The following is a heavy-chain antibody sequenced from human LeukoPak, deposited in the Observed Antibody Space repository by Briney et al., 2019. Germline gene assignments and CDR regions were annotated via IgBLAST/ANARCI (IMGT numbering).Heavy chain of an antibody. J-gene: IGHJ4*02. CDR2: ISWNSGSI. V-gene: IGHV3-9*01. CDR3: ARDRRVQLWSPAGFDY. Sequence: SLRLSCAASGFTFDDYAMHWVRQAPGKGLEWVSGISWNSGSIGYADSVKGRFTISRDNAKNSLYLQMNSLRAEDTAVYYCARDRRVQLWSPAGFDYWGQGTLVTVSS. CDR1: GFTFDDYA. D-gene: IGHD5-18*01.